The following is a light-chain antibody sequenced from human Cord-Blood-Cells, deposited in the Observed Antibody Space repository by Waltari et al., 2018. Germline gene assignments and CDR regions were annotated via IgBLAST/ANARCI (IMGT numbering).Light chain of an antibody. CDR3: AAWDDSLNVV. Sequence: QSVLTQPPSASGTPGQRVTISCSGSSPHIGSNTVNWYQQLPGTAPKLLIYSNNQRPSGVPDRFSGSKSGTSASLAISGLQSEDEADYYCAAWDDSLNVVFGGGTKLTVL. V-gene: IGLV1-44*01. CDR2: SNN. J-gene: IGLJ2*01. CDR1: SPHIGSNT.